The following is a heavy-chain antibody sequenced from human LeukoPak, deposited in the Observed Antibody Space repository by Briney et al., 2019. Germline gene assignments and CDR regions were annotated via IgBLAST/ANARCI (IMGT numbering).Heavy chain of an antibody. Sequence: SETLSLTCTVSGGSISSYYWSWIRQPAGKGLEWIGRIYTSGSTNYNPSLKSRVTMSVDTSKNQFSLKLSSVTAADTAVYYCARDLRSNGDDAFDIWGQGTMVTVSS. V-gene: IGHV4-4*07. D-gene: IGHD3-10*01. J-gene: IGHJ3*02. CDR1: GGSISSYY. CDR3: ARDLRSNGDDAFDI. CDR2: IYTSGST.